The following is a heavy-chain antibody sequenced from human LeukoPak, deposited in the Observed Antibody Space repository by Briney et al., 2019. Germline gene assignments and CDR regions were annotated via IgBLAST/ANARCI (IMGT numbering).Heavy chain of an antibody. Sequence: PSETLSLTCTVSGGSISNYYWSWIRQPPGKGLEWIGYIYYSGSTNYNPSLKSRVTISIDTSKNEFSLKLSSVTAADTAVYYCASLGQLVNYWGQGTLVTVSS. CDR2: IYYSGST. CDR3: ASLGQLVNY. CDR1: GGSISNYY. D-gene: IGHD6-13*01. J-gene: IGHJ4*02. V-gene: IGHV4-59*01.